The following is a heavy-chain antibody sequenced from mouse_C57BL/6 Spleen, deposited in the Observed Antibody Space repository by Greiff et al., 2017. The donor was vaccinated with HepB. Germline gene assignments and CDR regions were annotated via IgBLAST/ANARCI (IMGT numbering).Heavy chain of an antibody. Sequence: VQLQESGAELVRPGASVTLSCKASGYTFTDYEMHWVKQTPVHGLEWIGVIDPETGGTAYNQKFKGKAILTADKSSSTAYMELRSLTSEDSAVYYCTRVTGAVYYFDYWGQGTTLTVSS. CDR2: IDPETGGT. J-gene: IGHJ2*01. CDR1: GYTFTDYE. D-gene: IGHD4-1*01. V-gene: IGHV1-15*01. CDR3: TRVTGAVYYFDY.